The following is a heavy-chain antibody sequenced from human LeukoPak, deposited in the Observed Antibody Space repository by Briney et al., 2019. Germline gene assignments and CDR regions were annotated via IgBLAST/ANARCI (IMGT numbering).Heavy chain of an antibody. CDR1: GFTFSSYA. CDR3: AKQRDYYDSSGYYRGYYFDY. D-gene: IGHD3-22*01. Sequence: GGSLRLSCADSGFTFSSYAMSWVRQAPGKGLEWVSRISGSSTRTYYADSVKGRFTVSRDNPKNTLYLQMNSLRAEDTAVYYCAKQRDYYDSSGYYRGYYFDYWGQGSLVTISP. CDR2: ISGSSTRT. J-gene: IGHJ4*02. V-gene: IGHV3-23*01.